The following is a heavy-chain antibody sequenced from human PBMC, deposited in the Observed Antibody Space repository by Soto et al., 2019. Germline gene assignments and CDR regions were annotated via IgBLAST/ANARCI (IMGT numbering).Heavy chain of an antibody. CDR2: ISSSSSYI. D-gene: IGHD4-17*01. V-gene: IGHV3-21*01. CDR1: GFTFSSYS. CDR3: ASSGDNDYGDYDGDYMDV. Sequence: EVQLVESGGGLVKPGGSLRLSCAASGFTFSSYSMNWVRQAPGKGLEWVSSISSSSSYIYYADSVKGRFTISRDNAKNSLYLQMNSLRAEDTAVYYCASSGDNDYGDYDGDYMDVWGKGTTVTVSS. J-gene: IGHJ6*03.